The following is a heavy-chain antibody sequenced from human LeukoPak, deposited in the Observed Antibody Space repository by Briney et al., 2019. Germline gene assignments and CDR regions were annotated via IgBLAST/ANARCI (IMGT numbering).Heavy chain of an antibody. Sequence: SETLSLTCTVSGGSISSSSYYWSWIRQPPGKGLEWIGEINHSGSTNYNPSLKSRVTISVDTSKNQFSLKLSSVTAADTAVYYCARYRRYFDWLLRDCFDYWGQGTLVTVSS. J-gene: IGHJ4*02. CDR3: ARYRRYFDWLLRDCFDY. CDR2: INHSGST. V-gene: IGHV4-39*07. D-gene: IGHD3-9*01. CDR1: GGSISSSSYY.